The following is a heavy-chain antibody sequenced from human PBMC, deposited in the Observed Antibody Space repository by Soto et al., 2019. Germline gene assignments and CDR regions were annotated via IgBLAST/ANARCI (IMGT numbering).Heavy chain of an antibody. D-gene: IGHD2-15*01. CDR2: ISYDGSNK. Sequence: QVQLVESGGGVVQPGRSLRLSCAASGFTFSSYAMHWVRQAPGKGLEWVAAISYDGSNKYYADSVKGRFTISRDNSKNALYLQMNSLRAEDTAVYYCARGLVVAAQGGGYWGQGTLVTVSS. V-gene: IGHV3-30-3*01. CDR3: ARGLVVAAQGGGY. CDR1: GFTFSSYA. J-gene: IGHJ4*02.